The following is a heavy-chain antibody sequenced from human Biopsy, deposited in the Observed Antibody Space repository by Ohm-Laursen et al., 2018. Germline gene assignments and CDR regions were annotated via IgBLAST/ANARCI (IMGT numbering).Heavy chain of an antibody. V-gene: IGHV4-31*03. CDR1: GASVKTSGYF. CDR2: ISYTERT. D-gene: IGHD3/OR15-3a*01. J-gene: IGHJ2*01. Sequence: SQTLSLTCSVSGASVKTSGYFWAWIRQRPGKGLEWIGYISYTERTHYNPSLTSRLAISFDTSNNRISLQLRSVSVADTAVYYRVRGPKTWTAEAWYFDLWGRGTPVTVPS. CDR3: VRGPKTWTAEAWYFDL.